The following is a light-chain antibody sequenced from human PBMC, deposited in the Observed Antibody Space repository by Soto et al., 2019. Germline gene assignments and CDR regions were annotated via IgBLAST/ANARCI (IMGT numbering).Light chain of an antibody. J-gene: IGLJ2*01. CDR3: QVWDSSSDHVV. V-gene: IGLV3-21*04. CDR1: NIGSKS. CDR2: YDS. Sequence: SYELTQPPSVSVAPGKTARITCGGSNIGSKSVHWFQQRPGQAPVLVIYYDSDRPSGIPERFSGSNSGNTATLTISRVEARDEADYYCQVWDSSSDHVVFGGGTKVTVL.